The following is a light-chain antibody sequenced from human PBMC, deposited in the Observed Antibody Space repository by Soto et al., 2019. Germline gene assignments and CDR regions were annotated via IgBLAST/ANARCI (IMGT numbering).Light chain of an antibody. V-gene: IGKV1-5*03. CDR1: QSISSW. CDR2: TAS. CDR3: QEYNSHSRYT. J-gene: IGKJ2*01. Sequence: DIQMTQSPSTLSASVGDRVTITCRASQSISSWLAWYQQKPWKAPKLLIYTASSLESGVPSRFSGSGSGTEFTLTIIILQPDEFATYYCQEYNSHSRYTFGQGTKLEIK.